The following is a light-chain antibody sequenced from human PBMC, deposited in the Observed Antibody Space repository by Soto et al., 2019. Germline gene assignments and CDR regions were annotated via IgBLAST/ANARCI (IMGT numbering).Light chain of an antibody. CDR3: QQYGSSSPWT. CDR1: QSISSW. CDR2: KAS. Sequence: DIQMTQSPSTLSASVGDRVTITCRASQSISSWLAWYQQKPGRAPKLLFYKASSLETGGPSRFSGSGSGTGFTLIISVLQPDDFASYYCQQYGSSSPWTLGQGTKVEIK. V-gene: IGKV1-5*03. J-gene: IGKJ1*01.